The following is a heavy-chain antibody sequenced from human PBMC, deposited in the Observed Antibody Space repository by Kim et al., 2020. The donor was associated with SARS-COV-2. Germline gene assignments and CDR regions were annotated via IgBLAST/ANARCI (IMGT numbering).Heavy chain of an antibody. Sequence: SETLSLTCSVSGGSLIGYYWAWIRQTPGKGLEWIGEVTHGVSTNSSPSLKDRVSISADISKRQFSLKMASVTAADTAVYFCVRVLDCTDFYYCGQVILVT. D-gene: IGHD2-8*02. CDR2: VTHGVST. J-gene: IGHJ4*02. CDR1: GGSLIGYY. V-gene: IGHV4-34*01. CDR3: VRVLDCTDFYY.